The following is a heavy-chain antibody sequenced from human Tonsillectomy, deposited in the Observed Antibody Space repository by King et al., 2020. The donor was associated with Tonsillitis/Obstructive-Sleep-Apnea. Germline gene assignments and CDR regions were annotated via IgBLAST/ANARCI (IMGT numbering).Heavy chain of an antibody. Sequence: PLQESGPGLVKPSETLSLTCTVSGGSISSNNYYWGWIRQPPGKGLEWIGTISYSGSTYYNPSLKSRVTISVDTSKNQFSLKLNSVTAADTAVYYCASRKNYGDSVPFDYWGQGTLVTVSS. D-gene: IGHD4-17*01. CDR2: ISYSGST. J-gene: IGHJ4*02. V-gene: IGHV4-39*01. CDR1: GGSISSNNYY. CDR3: ASRKNYGDSVPFDY.